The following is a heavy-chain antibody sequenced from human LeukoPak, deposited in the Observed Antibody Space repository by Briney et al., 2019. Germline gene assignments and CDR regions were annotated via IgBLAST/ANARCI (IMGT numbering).Heavy chain of an antibody. CDR1: GGSISSDSYY. CDR2: IYSSGST. Sequence: PSQTLSLTCTVSGGSISSDSYYWNWIRQPAGKGLEWIGRIYSSGSTNYNPSLKSRVTISVDTSKNQFSLKLSSVTAADTAVYYCARENSGSYYWPVDYWGQGTLVTVSS. D-gene: IGHD1-26*01. V-gene: IGHV4-61*02. CDR3: ARENSGSYYWPVDY. J-gene: IGHJ4*02.